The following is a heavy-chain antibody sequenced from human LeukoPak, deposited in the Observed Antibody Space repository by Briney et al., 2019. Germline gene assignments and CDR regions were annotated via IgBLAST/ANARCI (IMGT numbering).Heavy chain of an antibody. V-gene: IGHV3-48*03. J-gene: IGHJ4*02. CDR1: GFALSSYE. Sequence: RGALRLSFAAPGFALSSYEMTWVRQAPGKVLERVSSISSSRSTIYYADSVKGRFTGSSDNAKHPLDLQMNSLRDEDTAVYYCARGISDYWGQGALVTVSS. CDR2: ISSSRSTI. CDR3: ARGISDY.